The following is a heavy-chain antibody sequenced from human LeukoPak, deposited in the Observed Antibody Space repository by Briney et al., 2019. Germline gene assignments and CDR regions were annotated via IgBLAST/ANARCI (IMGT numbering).Heavy chain of an antibody. CDR1: GGTFSSYA. CDR2: IIPIFGTA. V-gene: IGHV1-69*01. Sequence: SVKVSFKASGGTFSSYAISWVRQAPGQGLEWMGGIIPIFGTANYAQKFQGSVTITADESTSTAYMELSSLRSEDTAVYYCARDQTDGSGYYYSTDAFDIWGQGTMVTVSS. D-gene: IGHD3-22*01. CDR3: ARDQTDGSGYYYSTDAFDI. J-gene: IGHJ3*02.